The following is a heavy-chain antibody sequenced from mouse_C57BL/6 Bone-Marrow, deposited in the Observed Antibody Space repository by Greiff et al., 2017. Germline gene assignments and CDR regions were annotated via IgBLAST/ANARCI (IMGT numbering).Heavy chain of an antibody. D-gene: IGHD1-1*01. Sequence: EVQLQESGPVLVKPGASVKMSCKASGYTFTDYYMNWVKQSHGKSLEWIGVINPYNGGTSYNQKFKGKATLTVDKSSSTAYMELNSLTSEDSAVYYCARITTVVPYWYFDVWGTGTTVTVSS. CDR1: GYTFTDYY. CDR2: INPYNGGT. CDR3: ARITTVVPYWYFDV. V-gene: IGHV1-19*01. J-gene: IGHJ1*03.